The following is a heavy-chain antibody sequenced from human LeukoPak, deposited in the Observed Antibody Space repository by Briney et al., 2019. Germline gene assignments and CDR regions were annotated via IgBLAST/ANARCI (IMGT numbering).Heavy chain of an antibody. J-gene: IGHJ4*02. V-gene: IGHV3-48*01. D-gene: IGHD3-16*02. Sequence: GGSLRLSCAASGFTFNSYNMNWVRQAPGKGLEWISYISSGSSTIYYAEPVKGRFTISRDNAKNSLYLQMNSLRAEDTAVYYCARDLNPPGGVIADYWGQGALVTVSS. CDR1: GFTFNSYN. CDR3: ARDLNPPGGVIADY. CDR2: ISSGSSTI.